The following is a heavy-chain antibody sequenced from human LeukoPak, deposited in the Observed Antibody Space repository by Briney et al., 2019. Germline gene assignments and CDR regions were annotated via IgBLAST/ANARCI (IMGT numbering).Heavy chain of an antibody. CDR1: GYTFTSYG. D-gene: IGHD3-10*01. J-gene: IGHJ6*02. CDR2: ISAYNGNT. CDR3: ARGPPAGYGSGTPTYYYYGMDV. V-gene: IGHV1-18*01. Sequence: GASVEVSCKASGYTFTSYGISWVRQAPGQGLKWMGWISAYNGNTNYAQKLQGRVTMTTDTSTSTAYMELRSLRSDDTAVYYCARGPPAGYGSGTPTYYYYGMDVWGQGTTVTVSS.